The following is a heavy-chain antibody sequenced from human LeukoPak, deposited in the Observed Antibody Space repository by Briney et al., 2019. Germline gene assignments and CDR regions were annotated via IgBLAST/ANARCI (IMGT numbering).Heavy chain of an antibody. J-gene: IGHJ4*02. Sequence: SVKVSCKASGGTFSTYAINWVRQAPGQGLEWLGGIIPKFGTANYAQKFQGRVTITADESTNTAYMEVSSLRSEDTAVYYCARPITYFDFWSGYPPFDYWGQGTLVTVSS. V-gene: IGHV1-69*13. D-gene: IGHD3-3*01. CDR3: ARPITYFDFWSGYPPFDY. CDR2: IIPKFGTA. CDR1: GGTFSTYA.